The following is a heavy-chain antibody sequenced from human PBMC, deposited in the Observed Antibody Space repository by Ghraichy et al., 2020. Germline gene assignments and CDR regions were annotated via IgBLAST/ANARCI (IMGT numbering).Heavy chain of an antibody. J-gene: IGHJ4*02. CDR1: GFTFSSYA. V-gene: IGHV3-23*01. CDR2: ISGSGGST. CDR3: AKDFLPLEWEPAYYFDY. D-gene: IGHD1-26*01. Sequence: GGSLRLSCAASGFTFSSYAMSWVRQAPGKGLEWVSAISGSGGSTYYADSVKGRFTISRDNSKNTLYLQMNSLRAEDTAVYYCAKDFLPLEWEPAYYFDYWGQGTLVTVSS.